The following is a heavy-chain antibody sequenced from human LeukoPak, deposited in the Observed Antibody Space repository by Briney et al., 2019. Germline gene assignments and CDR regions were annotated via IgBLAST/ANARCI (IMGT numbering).Heavy chain of an antibody. V-gene: IGHV3-21*01. J-gene: IGHJ5*02. D-gene: IGHD6-19*01. Sequence: GGSLRLSCAASGFTFSSYSMNWVRQAPGKGLEWVSSISSSSSYIYYADSVKGRFTISRDNAKNLLYLQMNSLRAEDTAVYYCARGLPQWLVPGWFDPWGQGTLVTVSS. CDR2: ISSSSSYI. CDR3: ARGLPQWLVPGWFDP. CDR1: GFTFSSYS.